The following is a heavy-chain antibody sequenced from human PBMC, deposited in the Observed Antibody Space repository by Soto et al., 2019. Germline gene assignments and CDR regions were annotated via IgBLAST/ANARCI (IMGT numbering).Heavy chain of an antibody. Sequence: EVQLVESGGGLVEPGGSLGLSCAASGFTFTRYSMNWVRQAPGKGLGWVSSISSTTNYMYYGDSMKGRFTISRDNAKNSLYLEMNSLRAEDTAVYYCARESEDLTSNFDYWGQGTLVTVSS. CDR1: GFTFTRYS. V-gene: IGHV3-21*06. J-gene: IGHJ4*02. CDR2: ISSTTNYM. CDR3: ARESEDLTSNFDY.